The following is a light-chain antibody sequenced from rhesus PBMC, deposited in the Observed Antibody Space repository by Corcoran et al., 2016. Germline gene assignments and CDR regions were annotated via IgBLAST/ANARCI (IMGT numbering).Light chain of an antibody. CDR1: ENVNNY. J-gene: IGKJ3*01. CDR3: QHNYGTPFT. V-gene: IGKV1-74*01. CDR2: KES. Sequence: ASVGDRVTITCRASENVNNYLNWYQQKPGKAPKLLIYKESTLQTGVPSRFSGSGSGTDYTFTINSLQSEDVATYYCQHNYGTPFTFGPGTKLDIK.